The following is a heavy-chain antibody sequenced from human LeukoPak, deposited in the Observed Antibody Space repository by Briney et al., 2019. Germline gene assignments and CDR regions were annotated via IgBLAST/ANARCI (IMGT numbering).Heavy chain of an antibody. Sequence: PGRSLRLSCAASGFTFSSYGMHWVRQAPGKGLEWVAVIWYDGSNKYYADSVKGRFTISRDNSKNTLYLQMNSLRAEDTAVYYCASASRGGQQLVPGEFDYWGQGTLVTVSS. D-gene: IGHD6-13*01. CDR3: ASASRGGQQLVPGEFDY. V-gene: IGHV3-33*01. J-gene: IGHJ4*02. CDR1: GFTFSSYG. CDR2: IWYDGSNK.